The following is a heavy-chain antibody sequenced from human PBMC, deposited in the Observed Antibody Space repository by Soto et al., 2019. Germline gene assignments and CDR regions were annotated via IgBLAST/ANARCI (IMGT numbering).Heavy chain of an antibody. CDR1: GFTFSSYA. Sequence: PGGSLRLSCAASGFTFSSYAMHWVRQAPGKGLEWVAVISYDGSNKYYADSVKGRFTISRDNSKNTLYLQMNSLRAEDTAVYYCARNQVVVAATYHYYYYMDVWGKGTTVTVSS. D-gene: IGHD2-15*01. J-gene: IGHJ6*03. CDR3: ARNQVVVAATYHYYYYMDV. CDR2: ISYDGSNK. V-gene: IGHV3-30-3*01.